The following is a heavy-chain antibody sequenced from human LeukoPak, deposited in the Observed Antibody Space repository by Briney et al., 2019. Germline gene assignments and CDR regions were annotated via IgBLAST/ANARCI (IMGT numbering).Heavy chain of an antibody. J-gene: IGHJ4*02. CDR1: GGSISNYY. V-gene: IGHV4-4*07. CDR2: IYTSGST. CDR3: ARESYSSSYLFDY. Sequence: SETLSLTCTVSGGSISNYYWSWIRQPAGKGLEWIGRIYTSGSTNYNPSLKSRVTMSVDTSKSQFSLKLNSVTAADTAVYYCARESYSSSYLFDYWGQGTLVTVSS. D-gene: IGHD6-6*01.